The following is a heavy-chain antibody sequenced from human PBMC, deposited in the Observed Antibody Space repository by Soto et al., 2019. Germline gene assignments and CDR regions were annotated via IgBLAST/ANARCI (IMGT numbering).Heavy chain of an antibody. CDR1: GYTFTSYG. Sequence: QVQLVQSGAEVKKPGASVKVSCKASGYTFTSYGISWVRQAPGQVLEWMGWISAYNGNTNYAQKLQGRVTMTTDTSTSTAYMELRSLRSDDTAVYYCALQTPGGYCISTSCRWFDPWGQGTLVTVSS. V-gene: IGHV1-18*01. CDR2: ISAYNGNT. CDR3: ALQTPGGYCISTSCRWFDP. D-gene: IGHD2-2*01. J-gene: IGHJ5*02.